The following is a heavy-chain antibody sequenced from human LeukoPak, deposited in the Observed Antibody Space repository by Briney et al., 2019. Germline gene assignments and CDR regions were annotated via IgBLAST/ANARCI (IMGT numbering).Heavy chain of an antibody. CDR1: GGSISSSSYY. CDR2: IYHSGST. D-gene: IGHD3-10*01. CDR3: TRGHPGVVRGTNWFDP. V-gene: IGHV4-39*07. J-gene: IGHJ5*02. Sequence: PSETLSLTYTVSGGSISSSSYYWGWIRQPPGKGLEWIGSIYHSGSTYYNPSLKSRVTISVDTSKNQFSLKLSSVTAADTAVYYCTRGHPGVVRGTNWFDPWGQGTLVTVSS.